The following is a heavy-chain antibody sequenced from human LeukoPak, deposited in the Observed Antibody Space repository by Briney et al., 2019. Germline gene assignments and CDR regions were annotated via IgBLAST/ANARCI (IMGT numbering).Heavy chain of an antibody. CDR3: ARVSSGYYFRRGYYFDY. D-gene: IGHD3-22*01. CDR1: GFSFSNYG. Sequence: PGGSLRLSCAASGFSFSNYGMHWVRQAPGKGLEWVTVISYDGSNKYYADSVKGRFTISRDSSENTLFLQMNSLRAEDTAVYYCARVSSGYYFRRGYYFDYWGQGTLVTVSS. CDR2: ISYDGSNK. V-gene: IGHV3-30*03. J-gene: IGHJ4*02.